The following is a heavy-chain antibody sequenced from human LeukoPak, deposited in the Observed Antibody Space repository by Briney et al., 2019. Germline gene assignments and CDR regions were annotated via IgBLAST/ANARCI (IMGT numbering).Heavy chain of an antibody. V-gene: IGHV3-23*01. Sequence: GGSLRLSCAASGFTFSSYSMNWVRQAPGKGLEWDSGISGSGGSTYYTDSVKGRFTISRDSSKNTLYLQMNSLRAEDTAVYYCAKTGSKYQPNWLDPWGQGTLVTVSS. CDR3: AKTGSKYQPNWLDP. D-gene: IGHD1-14*01. J-gene: IGHJ5*02. CDR1: GFTFSSYS. CDR2: ISGSGGST.